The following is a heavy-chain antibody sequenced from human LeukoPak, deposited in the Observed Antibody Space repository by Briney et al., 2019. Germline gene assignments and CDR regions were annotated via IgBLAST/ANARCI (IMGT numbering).Heavy chain of an antibody. V-gene: IGHV4-34*01. J-gene: IGHJ4*02. Sequence: SETLSLTCAVYGGSFSGYYWSWIRQPPGKGLEWIGEINHSGSTDYNPSLKSRVTISVDTSKNQFSLKLSSVTAADTAVYYCARRIYSGRVGYWGQGTLVTVSS. D-gene: IGHD1-26*01. CDR2: INHSGST. CDR1: GGSFSGYY. CDR3: ARRIYSGRVGY.